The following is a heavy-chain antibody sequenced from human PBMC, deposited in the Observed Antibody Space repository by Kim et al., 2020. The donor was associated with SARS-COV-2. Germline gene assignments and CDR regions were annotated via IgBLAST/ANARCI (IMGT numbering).Heavy chain of an antibody. J-gene: IGHJ4*02. V-gene: IGHV4-39*01. CDR3: ARRLLGSGYRQFDY. D-gene: IGHD3-3*01. Sequence: PTLTDRVTIAVDTSKNQLSLRLSSVTAADTAVYYCARRLLGSGYRQFDYWGQGTLVTVSS.